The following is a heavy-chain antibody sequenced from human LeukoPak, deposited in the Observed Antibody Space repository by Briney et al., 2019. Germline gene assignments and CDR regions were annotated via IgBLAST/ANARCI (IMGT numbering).Heavy chain of an antibody. CDR3: ARGLSIDGSRYNWFDP. D-gene: IGHD3-10*01. V-gene: IGHV4-34*01. J-gene: IGHJ5*02. Sequence: PSETLSLTSAVYGGSFSGYYWSWIRQPPGKGLEWIGEINHGGGTNYNPSLKNRLTISVVTSKNQVSLNLSSVTAADTAVYYCARGLSIDGSRYNWFDPWGQGTLVTVSS. CDR1: GGSFSGYY. CDR2: INHGGGT.